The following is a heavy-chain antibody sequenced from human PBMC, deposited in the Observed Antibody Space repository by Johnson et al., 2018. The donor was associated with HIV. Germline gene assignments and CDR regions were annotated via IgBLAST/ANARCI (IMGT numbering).Heavy chain of an antibody. CDR2: ISFDGTNT. J-gene: IGHJ3*02. V-gene: IGHV3-30*04. D-gene: IGHD3-22*01. Sequence: QVQLVESGGGVVRPGRSLRLSCAASGFTFSNYPMHWVRQAPGKGLEWVAVISFDGTNTYYDDSVRGRFSISRADSENTVYLEMNSLRAEDTAIYYCARGSGYYAAFDIWGQGTLVTVSS. CDR3: ARGSGYYAAFDI. CDR1: GFTFSNYP.